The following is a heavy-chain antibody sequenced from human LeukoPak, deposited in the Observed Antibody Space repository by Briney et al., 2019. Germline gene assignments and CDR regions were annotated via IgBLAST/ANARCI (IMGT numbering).Heavy chain of an antibody. CDR3: TRGGTTPDY. CDR1: GYNFISYW. D-gene: IGHD1-7*01. Sequence: GESLKISCKASGYNFISYWIGWVRQMPGKGLEWMGIIYPGDSDTRYSPSFLGQVTISADKSITTAYLQWSSLKASDSAMYFCTRGGTTPDYWGQGTPVTVS. J-gene: IGHJ4*02. CDR2: IYPGDSDT. V-gene: IGHV5-51*01.